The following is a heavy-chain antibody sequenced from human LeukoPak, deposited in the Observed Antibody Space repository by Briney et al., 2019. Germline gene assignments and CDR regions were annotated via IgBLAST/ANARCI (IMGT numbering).Heavy chain of an antibody. CDR3: ARDLVPAAIALNWFDP. D-gene: IGHD2-2*02. CDR2: ISSSGSTI. Sequence: NSGGSLRLSCAASGFTFSDYYMSWIRQAPGKGLEWVSYISSSGSTIYYADSVKGRFTISRDNAKNSLYLQMNSLRAEDTAVYYCARDLVPAAIALNWFDPWGQGTLVTVSS. CDR1: GFTFSDYY. J-gene: IGHJ5*02. V-gene: IGHV3-11*01.